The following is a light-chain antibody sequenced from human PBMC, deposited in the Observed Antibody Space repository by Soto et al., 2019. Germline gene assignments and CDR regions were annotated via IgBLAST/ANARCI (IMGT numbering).Light chain of an antibody. CDR3: QHYNSYSEA. CDR1: QSVSSK. V-gene: IGKV3-15*01. Sequence: EIMMTQSPATLSVSPGARATLSCRASQSVSSKLAWYQQKPGQAPRLLIYGASTRATGIPARFSGSGSGTEFTLTISSLQPEDFATYYCQHYNSYSEAFGQGTKGDIK. CDR2: GAS. J-gene: IGKJ1*01.